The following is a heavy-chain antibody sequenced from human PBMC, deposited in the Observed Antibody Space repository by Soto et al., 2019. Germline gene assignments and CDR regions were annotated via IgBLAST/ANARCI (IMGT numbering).Heavy chain of an antibody. Sequence: SGPTLANPTQTLTLTCTFSGFSLSTSGMCVSWIRQPPGKALEWLALIDWDDDKYYSTSLKTRLTISKDTSKNQVVLTMTNMDPVDTATYYCARYMFDSSGSPSPDYWGQGTLVTVSS. J-gene: IGHJ4*02. CDR2: IDWDDDK. V-gene: IGHV2-70*01. CDR3: ARYMFDSSGSPSPDY. D-gene: IGHD3-22*01. CDR1: GFSLSTSGMC.